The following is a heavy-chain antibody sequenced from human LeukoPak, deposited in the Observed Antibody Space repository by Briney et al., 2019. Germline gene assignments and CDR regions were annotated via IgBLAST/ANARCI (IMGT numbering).Heavy chain of an antibody. CDR3: ARDDYGGNSHYAFDI. CDR2: IHSSGST. V-gene: IGHV3-66*01. J-gene: IGHJ3*02. Sequence: PGGSLRLSCAASGFIGNSNYMSWVRQAPGKGLECVSFIHSSGSTYYADSVKGRFTISSDNSKNTLYLQMNSLRAEDTAVYYCARDDYGGNSHYAFDIWGQGTMVTVPS. CDR1: GFIGNSNY. D-gene: IGHD4-23*01.